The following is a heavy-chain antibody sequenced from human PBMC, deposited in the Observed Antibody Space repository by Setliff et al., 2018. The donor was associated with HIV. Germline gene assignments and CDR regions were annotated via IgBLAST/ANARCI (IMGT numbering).Heavy chain of an antibody. V-gene: IGHV4-34*01. CDR2: INHSGRT. J-gene: IGHJ4*02. CDR1: GGSFTNYY. CDR3: ARAPANYHDSSGWYYFDF. D-gene: IGHD3-22*01. Sequence: PSETLSLTCAVYGGSFTNYYWGWIRQAPGKGLEWIGEINHSGRTNFNPSLKSQVTISVDTSKNQFSLRLTSVTAADTAVYYCARAPANYHDSSGWYYFDFWGQGTQVTVSS.